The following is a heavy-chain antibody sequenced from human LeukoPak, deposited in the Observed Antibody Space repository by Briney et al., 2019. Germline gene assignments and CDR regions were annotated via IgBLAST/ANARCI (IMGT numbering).Heavy chain of an antibody. V-gene: IGHV4-39*07. CDR2: IYYSGST. D-gene: IGHD6-13*01. CDR3: ASYSSSWFQRAYFDY. CDR1: GGSISSSSYY. Sequence: MPSETLSLTCTVSGGSISSSSYYWGWIRQPPGKGLEWIGSIYYSGSTYYNPSLKSRVTISVDTSKNQFSLKLSSVTAADTAVYYCASYSSSWFQRAYFDYWGQGTLVTVSS. J-gene: IGHJ4*02.